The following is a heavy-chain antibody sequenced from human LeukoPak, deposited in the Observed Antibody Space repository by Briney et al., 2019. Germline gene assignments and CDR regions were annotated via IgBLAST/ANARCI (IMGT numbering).Heavy chain of an antibody. V-gene: IGHV3-48*01. CDR3: AKDTFRRPIAVAGYFDY. CDR1: GFTFSGYN. CDR2: IRSSGSLI. Sequence: GGSLRLSCAASGFTFSGYNMNWVRQAPGKGLEWVAFIRSSGSLIYYADSVKGRFIISRDNSKNTLYLQMNSLRAEDTAVYYCAKDTFRRPIAVAGYFDYWGQGTLVTVSS. D-gene: IGHD6-19*01. J-gene: IGHJ4*02.